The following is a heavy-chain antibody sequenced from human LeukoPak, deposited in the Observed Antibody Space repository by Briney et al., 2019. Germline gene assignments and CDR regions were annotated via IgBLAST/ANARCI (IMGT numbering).Heavy chain of an antibody. CDR3: ARGRGVVTATYYYYYYMDV. CDR1: GGSFSGYY. V-gene: IGHV4-34*01. Sequence: PETLSLTCAVYGGSFSGYYWSWIRQPPGKGLEWIGEINHSGSTNYNPSLKSRVTISVDTSKNQFSLKLSSVTAADTAVYYCARGRGVVTATYYYYYYMDVWGKGTTVTVSS. D-gene: IGHD2-21*02. J-gene: IGHJ6*03. CDR2: INHSGST.